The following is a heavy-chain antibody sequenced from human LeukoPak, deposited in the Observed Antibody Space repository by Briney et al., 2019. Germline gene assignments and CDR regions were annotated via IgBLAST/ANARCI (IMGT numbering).Heavy chain of an antibody. V-gene: IGHV1-2*02. CDR1: GYTFTGYY. J-gene: IGHJ4*02. Sequence: ASVKVSCKASGYTFTGYYMHWVRQAPGQGLEWMGWINPNSGGTNYAQKFQGRVTMTRDTSISTAYMELSRLRSDDTAVYYCARVVCSSGWYSTYYFDYWGQGTLVTVSS. CDR3: ARVVCSSGWYSTYYFDY. CDR2: INPNSGGT. D-gene: IGHD6-19*01.